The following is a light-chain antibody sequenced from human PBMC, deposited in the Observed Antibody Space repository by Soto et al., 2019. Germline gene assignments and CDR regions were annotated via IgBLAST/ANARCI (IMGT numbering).Light chain of an antibody. V-gene: IGKV3-20*01. CDR1: QSIGGTY. Sequence: IALTQSPATLSFSPGERATLSCRASQSIGGTYLAWYQQKPGQAPRLLIYGDSSRDTGIPDRFSGSGSGTDFTLSISRLEPEDFAIYYCQQYGMSPPVTFGGGTMLEIK. CDR2: GDS. CDR3: QQYGMSPPVT. J-gene: IGKJ4*01.